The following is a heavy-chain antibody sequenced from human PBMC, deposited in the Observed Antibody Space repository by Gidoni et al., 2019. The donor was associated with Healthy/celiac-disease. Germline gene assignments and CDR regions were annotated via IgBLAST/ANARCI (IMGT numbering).Heavy chain of an antibody. V-gene: IGHV4-31*03. CDR3: AREGIAVAGPRGFDY. Sequence: QVQLQESGPGLVKPSQTLSLTGTVSGGSIRSGGYYGSWIRQHPGKGLEWIGYIYYSGSTSYNPSLKSRVTISVDTSKNQFSLKLSSVTAADTAVYYCAREGIAVAGPRGFDYWGQGTLVTVSS. J-gene: IGHJ4*02. D-gene: IGHD6-19*01. CDR2: IYYSGST. CDR1: GGSIRSGGYY.